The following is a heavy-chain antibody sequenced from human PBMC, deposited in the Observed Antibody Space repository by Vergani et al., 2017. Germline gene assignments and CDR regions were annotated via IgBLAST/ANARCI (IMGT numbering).Heavy chain of an antibody. D-gene: IGHD5-12*01. CDR2: IYYSGST. J-gene: IGHJ4*02. CDR1: GGSISSYY. Sequence: QVQLQESGPGLVKPSETLSLTCTVSGGSISSYYWSWIRQPPGKGLVWIGYIYYSGSTNYNPSLKSRVTISVDTSKNQFSLKLSSVTAADTAVYYCARGVDIVATSFDYWGQGTLVTVSS. V-gene: IGHV4-59*08. CDR3: ARGVDIVATSFDY.